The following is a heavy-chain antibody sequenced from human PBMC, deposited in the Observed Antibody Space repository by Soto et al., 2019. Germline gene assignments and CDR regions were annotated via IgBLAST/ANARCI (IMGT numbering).Heavy chain of an antibody. CDR3: AKASYDSSGYYQDYFDY. D-gene: IGHD3-22*01. CDR2: ISGSGGST. J-gene: IGHJ4*02. V-gene: IGHV3-23*01. Sequence: EVQLLESGGGLVQPGGSLRLSCAASGFTFSSYAMSWVRQAPGKGLEWVSAISGSGGSTYYADSVKGRFTISRDNSKNTLYLQMNSLRAVDTAVYYCAKASYDSSGYYQDYFDYWGQGTLVTVSS. CDR1: GFTFSSYA.